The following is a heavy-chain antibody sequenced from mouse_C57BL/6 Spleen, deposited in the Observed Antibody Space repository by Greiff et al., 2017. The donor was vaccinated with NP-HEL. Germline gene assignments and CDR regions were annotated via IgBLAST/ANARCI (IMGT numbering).Heavy chain of an antibody. D-gene: IGHD2-3*01. CDR2: FHPYNDDT. CDR3: ARGLYDGYSYYFDY. J-gene: IGHJ2*01. Sequence: VQLQQSGAELVKPGASVKMSCKASGYTFTTYPIEWMKQNHGKSLEWIGNFHPYNDDTKYNEKFKGKATLTVDKSSSTVYLELSRLTSDDSAVDYCARGLYDGYSYYFDYWGQGTTLTVSS. CDR1: GYTFTTYP. V-gene: IGHV1-47*01.